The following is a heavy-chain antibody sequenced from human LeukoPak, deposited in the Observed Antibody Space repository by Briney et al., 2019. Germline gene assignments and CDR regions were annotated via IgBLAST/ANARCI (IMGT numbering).Heavy chain of an antibody. J-gene: IGHJ4*02. CDR3: ARRSYDILTGYYPTYYFDY. V-gene: IGHV5-51*01. CDR1: GYSFTSYW. Sequence: GESLKISCKGSGYSFTSYWIGWVRQMPGKGLEWMGIIYPGDSDTRYSPSFQGQVTISADKSISTAYLQWSSLKASDTAMYYCARRSYDILTGYYPTYYFDYWGQGTLVTVSS. D-gene: IGHD3-9*01. CDR2: IYPGDSDT.